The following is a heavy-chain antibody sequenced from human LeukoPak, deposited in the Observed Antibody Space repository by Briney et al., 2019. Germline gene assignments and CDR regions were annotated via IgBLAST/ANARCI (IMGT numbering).Heavy chain of an antibody. V-gene: IGHV3-20*04. CDR2: INWNGGST. CDR3: ARVANDYGDYVGAFDI. CDR1: GFTFDDYG. D-gene: IGHD4-17*01. J-gene: IGHJ3*02. Sequence: GGSLRLSCAASGFTFDDYGMSWVRQAPGKGLEWVSGINWNGGSTGYADSVKGRFTISRDNAKNSLYLQMNSLRAEDTALYYCARVANDYGDYVGAFDIWGQGTMDTVSS.